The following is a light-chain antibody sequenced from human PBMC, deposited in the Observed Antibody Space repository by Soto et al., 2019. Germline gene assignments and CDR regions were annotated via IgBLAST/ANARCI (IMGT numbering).Light chain of an antibody. CDR2: GAS. V-gene: IGKV3-20*01. CDR3: QQYGSSPQT. J-gene: IGKJ4*01. CDR1: QSVSSSY. Sequence: EIVLISLLGASLLKQGERATLSCRASQSVSSSYLAWYQQKPGQAPRLLIYGASSRATGIPDRFSGSGSGTDFTLTISRLEPEDFAVYYCQQYGSSPQTFGGGTKVDIK.